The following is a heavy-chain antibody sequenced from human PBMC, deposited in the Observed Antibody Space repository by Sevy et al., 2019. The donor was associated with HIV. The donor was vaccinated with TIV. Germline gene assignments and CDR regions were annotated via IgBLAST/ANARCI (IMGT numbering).Heavy chain of an antibody. CDR2: IYYSGST. CDR3: ARGFTYYDFWSGGGWFDP. Sequence: SETLSLTCTVSGGSISSYYWSWIRQPPGKGLEWIGYIYYSGSTNYNPSLKNRVTISVDTSKNQFSLKLSSVTAADTAVYYCARGFTYYDFWSGGGWFDPWGQGTLVTVSS. D-gene: IGHD3-3*01. J-gene: IGHJ5*02. V-gene: IGHV4-59*01. CDR1: GGSISSYY.